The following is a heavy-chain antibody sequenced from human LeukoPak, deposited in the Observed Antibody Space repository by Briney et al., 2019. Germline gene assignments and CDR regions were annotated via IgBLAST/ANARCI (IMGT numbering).Heavy chain of an antibody. V-gene: IGHV3-23*01. CDR3: AKSKRWYVDY. CDR2: INGAGGRT. CDR1: GFTFSSYA. J-gene: IGHJ4*02. D-gene: IGHD6-13*01. Sequence: GGSLRLSCAASGFTFSSYAMTWVRQAPGKGLEWVSSINGAGGRTYYPDSVKGRFTISRDNSKNTLYLQMNSLRAEDTAVYYRAKSKRWYVDYWGQGTLVTVSS.